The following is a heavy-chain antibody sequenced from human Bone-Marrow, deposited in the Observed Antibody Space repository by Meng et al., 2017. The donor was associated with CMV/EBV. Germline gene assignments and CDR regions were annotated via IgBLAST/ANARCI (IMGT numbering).Heavy chain of an antibody. CDR3: ARDRLYSYGYLDAFDI. D-gene: IGHD5-18*01. CDR2: ISSSGSTI. CDR1: GFTFSSYE. V-gene: IGHV3-48*03. J-gene: IGHJ3*02. Sequence: GESLKISCAASGFTFSSYEMNWVRQAPGKGLEWVSYISSSGSTIYYADSVKGRFTISRDNAKNSLYLQMNSLRAEDTAVYYCARDRLYSYGYLDAFDIWGQGPMVTGSS.